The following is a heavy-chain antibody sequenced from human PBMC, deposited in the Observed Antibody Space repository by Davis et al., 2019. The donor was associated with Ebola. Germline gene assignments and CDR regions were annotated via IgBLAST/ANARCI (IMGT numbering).Heavy chain of an antibody. Sequence: PGGSLRLSCAASGFTFSSYGMHWVRQAPGKGLEWVAVISYDGSNKYYADSVKGRFTISRDNSKNTLYLQMNSLRAEDTAVYYCAKDVLERPEVLYYYYGMDVWGQGTTVTVSS. D-gene: IGHD1-1*01. CDR2: ISYDGSNK. V-gene: IGHV3-30*18. CDR1: GFTFSSYG. CDR3: AKDVLERPEVLYYYYGMDV. J-gene: IGHJ6*02.